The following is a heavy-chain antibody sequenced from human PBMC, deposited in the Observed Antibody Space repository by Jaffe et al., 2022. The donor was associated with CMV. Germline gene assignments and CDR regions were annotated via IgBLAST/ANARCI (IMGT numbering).Heavy chain of an antibody. CDR3: ARGYSSGWFDAFDI. CDR2: IWYDGSNK. Sequence: QVQLVESGGGVVQPGRSLRLSCAASGFTFSSYGMHWVRQAPGKGLEWVAVIWYDGSNKYYADSVKGRFTISRDNSKNTLYLQMNSLRAEDTAVYYCARGYSSGWFDAFDIWGQGTMVTVSS. D-gene: IGHD6-19*01. J-gene: IGHJ3*02. CDR1: GFTFSSYG. V-gene: IGHV3-33*01.